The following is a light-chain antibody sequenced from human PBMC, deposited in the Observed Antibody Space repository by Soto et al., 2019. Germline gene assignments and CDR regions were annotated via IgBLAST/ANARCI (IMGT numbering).Light chain of an antibody. CDR2: GAF. J-gene: IGKJ1*01. V-gene: IGKV3-15*01. Sequence: EIVMTQSPATLSVSLGERATLYCRASQSVSSNLAWYQLKPGQAPRLLIYGAFTRATGIPARFSGSGSGTEFTLTITSLQSEDFAVYYCQQYNDWPTFGQGTKVDIK. CDR3: QQYNDWPT. CDR1: QSVSSN.